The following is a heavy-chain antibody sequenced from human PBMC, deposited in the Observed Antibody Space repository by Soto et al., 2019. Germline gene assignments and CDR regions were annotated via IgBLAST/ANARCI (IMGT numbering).Heavy chain of an antibody. J-gene: IGHJ6*02. D-gene: IGHD3-22*01. CDR1: GFTFSDYY. V-gene: IGHV3-11*01. CDR3: ARLDGNDYDSSGYYYYYYGMDV. CDR2: ISSSGSTI. Sequence: QVQLVESGGGLVKPGGSLRLSCAASGFTFSDYYMSWIRQAPGKGLEWVSYISSSGSTIYYADSVKGRFTISRDNAKNLLYLQMNSLRDEDTAVYYCARLDGNDYDSSGYYYYYYGMDVWGQGTTVTVSS.